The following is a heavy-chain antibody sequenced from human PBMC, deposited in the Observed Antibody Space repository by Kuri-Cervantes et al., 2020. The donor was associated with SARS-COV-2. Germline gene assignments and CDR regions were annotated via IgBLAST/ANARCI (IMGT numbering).Heavy chain of an antibody. V-gene: IGHV3-73*01. CDR3: TTLIDY. Sequence: GESLKISCEVSGFLLSASAIHWVRQGSGKGLEWVGRIRGKANNYATAYVASVKGRFTVSRDDSKNMAYLQMNSLKTEDTAVYYCTTLIDYWGQGALVTVSS. CDR1: GFLLSASA. J-gene: IGHJ4*02. CDR2: IRGKANNYAT.